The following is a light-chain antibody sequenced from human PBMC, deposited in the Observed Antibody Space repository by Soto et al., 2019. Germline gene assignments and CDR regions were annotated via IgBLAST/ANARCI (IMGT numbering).Light chain of an antibody. J-gene: IGKJ1*01. V-gene: IGKV1-5*03. CDR2: EAS. CDR3: QQYNGYWT. Sequence: DIPMTQSPSTLSASVGDRVTITCRASQSISDSLAWYQQKPGKAPKLLIYEASSLKSGVPSRFSGSRSGTEYTLTISSLQPDDFATYYCQQYNGYWTFGQGTKVKIK. CDR1: QSISDS.